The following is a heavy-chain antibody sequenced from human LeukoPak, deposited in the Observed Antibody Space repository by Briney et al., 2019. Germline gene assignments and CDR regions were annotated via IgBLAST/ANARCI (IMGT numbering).Heavy chain of an antibody. V-gene: IGHV4-31*02. CDR2: IHNSGNT. CDR3: AREGGTVVTSDY. J-gene: IGHJ4*02. D-gene: IGHD4-23*01. Sequence: SWIRQHPGKGLEWIGYIHNSGNTYYNPSLRRRVIMSLDTSKSQFSLKLNSVTAADTAVYFCAREGGTVVTSDYWGQGTLVTVSS.